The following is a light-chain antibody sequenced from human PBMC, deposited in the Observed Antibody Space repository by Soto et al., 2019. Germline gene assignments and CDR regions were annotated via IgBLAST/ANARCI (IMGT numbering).Light chain of an antibody. CDR3: HQYSIFSLT. V-gene: IGKV1-5*03. CDR2: KAS. Sequence: DIQMNQSPSTLSASVGDRVTITCRASQSISSWLAWYQQKPGKAPKLLIQKASILESGVPSRFSGSGSGTEFTLTISSLQTDDFATYYCHQYSIFSLTFGGGTRVDIK. CDR1: QSISSW. J-gene: IGKJ4*01.